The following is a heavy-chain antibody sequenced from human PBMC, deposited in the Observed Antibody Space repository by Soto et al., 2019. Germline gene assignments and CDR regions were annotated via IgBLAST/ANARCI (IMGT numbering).Heavy chain of an antibody. CDR3: AREGYSSSHFDY. V-gene: IGHV4-31*03. CDR1: VGSISSGGYY. J-gene: IGHJ4*02. CDR2: IYYSGST. D-gene: IGHD6-13*01. Sequence: TLSLACTVSVGSISSGGYYWSWVLQHPGKGLEWIGYIYYSGSTYYNPSLKSRVTISVDTSKNQFSLKLSSVTAADTAVYYCAREGYSSSHFDYWGQGTLVTVSS.